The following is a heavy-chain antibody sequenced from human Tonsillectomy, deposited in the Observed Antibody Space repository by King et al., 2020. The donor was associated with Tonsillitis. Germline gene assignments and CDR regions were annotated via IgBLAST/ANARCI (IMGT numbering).Heavy chain of an antibody. CDR2: ISGYGDMT. J-gene: IGHJ6*02. D-gene: IGHD3-10*01. CDR1: GFTFSSYA. CDR3: AKLGFTLVSFYGMDV. V-gene: IGHV3-23*04. Sequence: VQLVESGGDLVQPGGSLRLSCAASGFTFSSYAMSWVRQAPGKGLEWVSAISGYGDMTYYADSVKGRFTISRDNSKNSLYLQMNSLRAEDTAIYYCAKLGFTLVSFYGMDVWGQGTTVSVSS.